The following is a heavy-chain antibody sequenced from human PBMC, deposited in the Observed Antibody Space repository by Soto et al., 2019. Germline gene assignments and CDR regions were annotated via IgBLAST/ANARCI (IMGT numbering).Heavy chain of an antibody. CDR3: AKESYFPFDY. J-gene: IGHJ4*02. V-gene: IGHV3-9*01. Sequence: GGSLRLSCAASGFTFGDYAMQWVRQAPGKGLEWVSAISWNSGSIDYADSVKGRFTISRDNAKNSLYLQMNSLRAEDTAVYYCAKESYFPFDYWGQGTLVTVSS. CDR2: ISWNSGSI. D-gene: IGHD1-26*01. CDR1: GFTFGDYA.